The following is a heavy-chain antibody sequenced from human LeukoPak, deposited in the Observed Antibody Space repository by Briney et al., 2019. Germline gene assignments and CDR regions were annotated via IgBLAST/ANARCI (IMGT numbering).Heavy chain of an antibody. Sequence: PSETLSLTCTVSGYSISSGYYWGWIRQPPGKGLEWIGSIYHSGSTYYNPSLKSRVTISVDTSKNQFSLKLSSVTAADTAVYYCARDSSDFWSAPEGQFDPWGQGTLVTVSS. D-gene: IGHD3-3*01. CDR1: GYSISSGYY. CDR2: IYHSGST. V-gene: IGHV4-38-2*02. CDR3: ARDSSDFWSAPEGQFDP. J-gene: IGHJ5*02.